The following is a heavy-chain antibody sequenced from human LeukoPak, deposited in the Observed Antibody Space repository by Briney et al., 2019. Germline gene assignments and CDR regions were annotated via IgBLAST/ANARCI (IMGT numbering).Heavy chain of an antibody. Sequence: GGSLRLSCAASGFTVSSNYMSWVRQAPGKGLEWVSVIYSGGSTYYADSVKGRFTISRDNSKNTLYLQMNGLRAEDTAVYYCARGQTEEMATTRGAFDIWGQGTMVTVSS. V-gene: IGHV3-66*01. D-gene: IGHD5-24*01. CDR3: ARGQTEEMATTRGAFDI. CDR1: GFTVSSNY. CDR2: IYSGGST. J-gene: IGHJ3*02.